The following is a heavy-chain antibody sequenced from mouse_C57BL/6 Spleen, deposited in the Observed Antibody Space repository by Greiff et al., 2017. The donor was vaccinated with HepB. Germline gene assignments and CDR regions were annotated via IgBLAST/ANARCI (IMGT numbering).Heavy chain of an antibody. CDR2: IHPNSGST. CDR3: ARSPYDYGFDY. J-gene: IGHJ2*01. D-gene: IGHD2-4*01. CDR1: GYTFTSYW. Sequence: QVQLQQPGAELVKPGASVKLSCKASGYTFTSYWMHWVKQRPGQGLEWIGMIHPNSGSTNYNEKFKSKATLTVDKSSSTAYMQLSSLTSEDSAVYYCARSPYDYGFDYWGQSTTLTVSS. V-gene: IGHV1-64*01.